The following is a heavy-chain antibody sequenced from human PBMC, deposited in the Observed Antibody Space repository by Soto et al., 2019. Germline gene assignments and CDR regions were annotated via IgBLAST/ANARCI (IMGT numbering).Heavy chain of an antibody. D-gene: IGHD5-18*01. Sequence: EVHLLESGGGFLQPGGSLRLSCAASGFSFSIFAMNWVRQAPGKGLEWVSTISSGGGTTLYADSVKGRFTISRDNSKNTVSLQMNSLRAEATAVYYCVRGYSYVWGQGTLVTVSS. J-gene: IGHJ4*02. CDR3: VRGYSYV. CDR2: ISSGGGTT. CDR1: GFSFSIFA. V-gene: IGHV3-23*01.